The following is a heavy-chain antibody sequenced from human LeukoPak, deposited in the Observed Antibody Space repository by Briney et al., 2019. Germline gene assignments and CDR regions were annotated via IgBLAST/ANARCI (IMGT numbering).Heavy chain of an antibody. CDR1: GFIFSDYH. CDR3: ARGRQASYYYYGMDV. V-gene: IGHV3-11*01. Sequence: GGSLRLSCAASGFIFSDYHMTWIRQAPGKGLEWVSYVSSDESTTYYADSVKGRFTISRDNAKSSLFLQMNSLGAEDTAIYYCARGRQASYYYYGMDVWGQGTTVTVSS. J-gene: IGHJ6*02. CDR2: VSSDESTT.